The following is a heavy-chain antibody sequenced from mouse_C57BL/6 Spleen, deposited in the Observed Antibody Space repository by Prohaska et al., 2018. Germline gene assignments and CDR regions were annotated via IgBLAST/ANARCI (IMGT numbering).Heavy chain of an antibody. CDR3: ARGDYGSSYGY. D-gene: IGHD1-1*01. CDR2: INPYNGDT. V-gene: IGHV1-20*01. J-gene: IGHJ2*01. Sequence: HGKSLEWIGRINPYNGDTFYNQKFKGKATLTVDKSSSTAHMELRSLTSEDSAVYYCARGDYGSSYGYWGQGTTLTVSS.